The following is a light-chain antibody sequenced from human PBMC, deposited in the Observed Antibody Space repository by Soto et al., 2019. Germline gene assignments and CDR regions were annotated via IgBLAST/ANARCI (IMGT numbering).Light chain of an antibody. CDR1: QSVSSY. CDR3: QQRSNWPRT. V-gene: IGKV3-11*01. J-gene: IGKJ2*01. CDR2: DAS. Sequence: EIVLTQSPATLSLSPGERATLSCRASQSVSSYLAWYQQKPGQAPRLLIYDASNRATGIPARFSGSGSGTDFTLTISSLAPEDSAVYYCQQRSNWPRTFGQGTKLEIK.